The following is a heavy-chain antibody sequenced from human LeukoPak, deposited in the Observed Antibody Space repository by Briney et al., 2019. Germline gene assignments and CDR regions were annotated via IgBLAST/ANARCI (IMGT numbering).Heavy chain of an antibody. Sequence: ASVKVSCKASGYPFTDCYMHWVRQAPGQGLEWMGWINPNRGGTDYAQKFQGRVTMTRDTSISTAYMELSRLTSDDTAVYYCAGLSGYDPYYFDYWGQGTLVTVSS. CDR3: AGLSGYDPYYFDY. V-gene: IGHV1-2*02. J-gene: IGHJ4*02. D-gene: IGHD5-12*01. CDR1: GYPFTDCY. CDR2: INPNRGGT.